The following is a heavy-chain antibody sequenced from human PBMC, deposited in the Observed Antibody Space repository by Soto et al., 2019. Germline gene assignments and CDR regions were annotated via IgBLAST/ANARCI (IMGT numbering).Heavy chain of an antibody. D-gene: IGHD2-21*01. Sequence: QVQLVQSGSEVKKPGASVRVSCKASGYTFTDYYIHWVRQAPGQGPEWMGWINPNSGGTNYAQKFHDCVTMTRDTSISTAYMELSRLRSDDTAVYYCAREVTKTIAAFDIWGQGTMVTVSS. CDR3: AREVTKTIAAFDI. J-gene: IGHJ3*02. V-gene: IGHV1-2*04. CDR1: GYTFTDYY. CDR2: INPNSGGT.